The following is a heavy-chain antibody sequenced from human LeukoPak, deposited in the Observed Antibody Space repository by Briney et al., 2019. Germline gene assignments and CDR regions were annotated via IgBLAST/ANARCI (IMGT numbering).Heavy chain of an antibody. CDR1: GFTVSSNY. V-gene: IGHV3-53*01. D-gene: IGHD4-17*01. Sequence: GGSLRLSCAASGFTVSSNYMSWVRQAPGKGLEWVSSIYSGGSTFYADSVKGRFTISRDNSKNTLYLQMNSLRAEDTAVYYCARDSLLLNDYGDYGLFDYWGQGTLVTVSS. CDR2: IYSGGST. CDR3: ARDSLLLNDYGDYGLFDY. J-gene: IGHJ4*02.